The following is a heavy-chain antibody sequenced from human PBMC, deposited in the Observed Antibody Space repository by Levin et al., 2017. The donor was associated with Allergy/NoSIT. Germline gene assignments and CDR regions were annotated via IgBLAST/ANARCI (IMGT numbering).Heavy chain of an antibody. J-gene: IGHJ6*03. D-gene: IGHD2-21*02. CDR3: AREVDRGGIVVVTAPRPRWYYMDV. V-gene: IGHV1-18*01. Sequence: GASVKVSCKASGYTFTSYGISWVRQAPGQGLEWMGWISAYNGNTNYAQKLQGRVTMTTDTSTSTAYMELRSLRSDDTAVYYCAREVDRGGIVVVTAPRPRWYYMDVWGKGTTVTVSS. CDR1: GYTFTSYG. CDR2: ISAYNGNT.